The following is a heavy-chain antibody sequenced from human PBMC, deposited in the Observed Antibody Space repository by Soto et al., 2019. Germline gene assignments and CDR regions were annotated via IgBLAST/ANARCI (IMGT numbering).Heavy chain of an antibody. CDR3: ARDLRAAGPPGMGD. Sequence: QVQLVQSGAEVKKPGSSVKVSCKASGGSFSSYAISWVRQAPGQGLEWMGGIIPIVGTGNYAQNFQGRVTTTADDQRSTAYMELTSLRPETTAMFSAARDLRAAGPPGMGDGGQGTKVSLSS. CDR1: GGSFSSYA. CDR2: IIPIVGTG. V-gene: IGHV1-69*01. J-gene: IGHJ6*01.